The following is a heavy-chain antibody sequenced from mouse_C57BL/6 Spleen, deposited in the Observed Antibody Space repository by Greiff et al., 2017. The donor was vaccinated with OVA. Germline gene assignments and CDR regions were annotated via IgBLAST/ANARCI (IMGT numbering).Heavy chain of an antibody. CDR1: GYTFTDYY. CDR2: INPNNGGT. CDR3: ARERGLYRPSYFDY. J-gene: IGHJ2*01. V-gene: IGHV1-26*01. D-gene: IGHD2-14*01. Sequence: VQLQQSGPELVKPGASVKISCKASGYTFTDYYMNWVKQSHGKSLEWIGDINPNNGGTSYNQKFKGKATLTVDKSSSTAYMELRSLTSEDSAVYYCARERGLYRPSYFDYWGQGTTLTVSS.